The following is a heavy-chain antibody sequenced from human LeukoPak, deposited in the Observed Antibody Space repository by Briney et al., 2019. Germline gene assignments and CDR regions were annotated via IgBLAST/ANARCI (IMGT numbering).Heavy chain of an antibody. V-gene: IGHV3-21*01. CDR1: GFTFSSYS. CDR2: ISSSSSYI. CDR3: ARDFGIAARRYFDY. Sequence: PGGSLRLSCAASGFTFSSYSMNWVRQAPGKGLEWVSSISSSSSYIYCADSVKGRFTISRDNAKNSLYLQMNSLRAEDTAVYYCARDFGIAARRYFDYWGQGTLVTVSS. D-gene: IGHD6-13*01. J-gene: IGHJ4*02.